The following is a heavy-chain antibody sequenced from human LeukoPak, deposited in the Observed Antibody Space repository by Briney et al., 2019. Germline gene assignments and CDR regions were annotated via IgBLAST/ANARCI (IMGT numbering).Heavy chain of an antibody. CDR1: GFAFNSYE. V-gene: IGHV3-48*03. CDR3: VRHFTAMSSFDF. Sequence: GGSLRLSCIASGFAFNSYEMNWVRQAPGKGLEWVSYIRSSGSIHHYADSVKGRFTISRDNAKNTMYLQMNSLRAEDTAVYYCVRHFTAMSSFDFWGQGTLVTVSS. CDR2: IRSSGSIH. D-gene: IGHD5-18*01. J-gene: IGHJ4*02.